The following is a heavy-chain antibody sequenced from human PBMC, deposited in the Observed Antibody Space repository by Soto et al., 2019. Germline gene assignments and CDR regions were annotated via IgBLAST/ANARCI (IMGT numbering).Heavy chain of an antibody. J-gene: IGHJ4*02. V-gene: IGHV4-4*02. CDR2: IYHSGST. D-gene: IGHD6-19*01. CDR3: ARGQWLAFGY. CDR1: GGSISSTNW. Sequence: QVQLQESGPGLVKPSGTLSLTCAVSGGSISSTNWWSWVRQPPGKGLEWIGEIYHSGSTNSNPSLKSRVTMSVYKSKTQFVLILNSVTAADTAVYYCARGQWLAFGYWGQGTLVTVSS.